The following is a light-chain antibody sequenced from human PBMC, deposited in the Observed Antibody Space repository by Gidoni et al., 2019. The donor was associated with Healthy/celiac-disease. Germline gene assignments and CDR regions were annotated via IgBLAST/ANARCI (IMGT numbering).Light chain of an antibody. CDR1: QSVSSN. CDR2: GAS. V-gene: IGKV3-15*01. J-gene: IGKJ3*01. CDR3: QQYNNWPPGVT. Sequence: IVMTQSPATLSVSPGERATLSCRASQSVSSNLAWYQQNPGQAPRLLIDGASTRATGIPARFSGSGSGTEFTLTISSLQSEEFAGYYCQQYNNWPPGVTFGPGTKVDIK.